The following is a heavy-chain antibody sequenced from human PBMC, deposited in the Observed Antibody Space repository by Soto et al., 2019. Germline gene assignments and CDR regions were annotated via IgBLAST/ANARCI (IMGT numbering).Heavy chain of an antibody. V-gene: IGHV3-48*01. CDR1: GFTFSSYS. D-gene: IGHD3-10*01. J-gene: IGHJ4*02. CDR3: ARAGGWELPPG. Sequence: EVQLVESGGGLVQPGGSLRLSCAASGFTFSSYSMNWVRQAPGKGLEWVSYISSSSSTIYYADSVKGRFTISRDNAKNLLYLQMNSLRAEDTAVYYCARAGGWELPPGWGQGTLVTVSS. CDR2: ISSSSSTI.